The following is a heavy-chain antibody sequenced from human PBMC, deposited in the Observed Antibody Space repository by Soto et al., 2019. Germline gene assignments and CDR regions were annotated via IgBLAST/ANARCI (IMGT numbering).Heavy chain of an antibody. CDR2: ISGGGGAT. CDR3: AKVQTYSGNYIVDY. V-gene: IGHV3-23*01. CDR1: GFTFNTYA. D-gene: IGHD1-26*01. Sequence: GGSLRLSCAASGFTFNTYAMNWVRQAPGKGLEWVSTISGGGGATYDVDSVKGRVTISRDNSKSTLYLQMNSLRAEDTAVYFCAKVQTYSGNYIVDYWGQGILVTVSS. J-gene: IGHJ4*02.